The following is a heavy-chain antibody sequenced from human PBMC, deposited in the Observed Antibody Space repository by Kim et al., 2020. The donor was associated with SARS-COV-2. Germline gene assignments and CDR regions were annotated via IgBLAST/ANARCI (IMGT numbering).Heavy chain of an antibody. CDR3: ARDRGHQDGYYYYYYMDV. D-gene: IGHD3-10*01. V-gene: IGHV3-30*07. Sequence: KGRFNISRDNSKNTLYLQMNSRRAEDTAVYYCARDRGHQDGYYYYYYMDVWGKGTTVTVSS. J-gene: IGHJ6*03.